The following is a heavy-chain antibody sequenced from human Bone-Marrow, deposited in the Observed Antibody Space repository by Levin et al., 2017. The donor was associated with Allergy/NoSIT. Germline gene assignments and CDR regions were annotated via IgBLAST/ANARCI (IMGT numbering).Heavy chain of an antibody. D-gene: IGHD2-15*01. V-gene: IGHV4-39*07. CDR3: ARDRGYCSGGSCDAFDI. CDR2: IYYSGST. J-gene: IGHJ3*02. Sequence: GSLRLSCTVSGGSISSSSYYWGWIRQPPGKGLEWIGSIYYSGSTYYNPSLKSRVTISVDTSKNQFSLKLSSVTAADTAVYYCARDRGYCSGGSCDAFDIWGQGTMVTVSS. CDR1: GGSISSSSYY.